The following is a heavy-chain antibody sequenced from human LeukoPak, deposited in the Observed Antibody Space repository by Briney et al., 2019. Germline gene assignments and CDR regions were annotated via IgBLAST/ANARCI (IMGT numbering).Heavy chain of an antibody. V-gene: IGHV4-61*02. D-gene: IGHD6-13*01. J-gene: IGHJ6*03. Sequence: SETLSLTCTVSGGSISSGSYYWSWIRQPAGKGLEWIGRIYTSGSTNYNPSLKSRVTISVDTSKNQFSLKLSSVTAADTAVYYCARHGWSGSSWYGELMTYYYYYYMDVWGKGTTVTISS. CDR1: GGSISSGSYY. CDR2: IYTSGST. CDR3: ARHGWSGSSWYGELMTYYYYYYMDV.